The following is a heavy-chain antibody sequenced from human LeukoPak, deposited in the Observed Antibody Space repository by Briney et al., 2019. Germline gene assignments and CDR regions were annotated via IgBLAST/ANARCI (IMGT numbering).Heavy chain of an antibody. D-gene: IGHD2-21*02. CDR2: IRGDGGST. CDR1: GFTFDDYA. CDR3: AKDISHIVVVTAIGYYYYGMDV. J-gene: IGHJ6*02. V-gene: IGHV3-43*02. Sequence: GGSLRLSCPASGFTFDDYAMHWVRPAPGKGLEWVSLIRGDGGSTYYADSVKGRLTISRDNSKNSLYLQMNSLRTEDTGLYYCAKDISHIVVVTAIGYYYYGMDVWGQGTTVTVSS.